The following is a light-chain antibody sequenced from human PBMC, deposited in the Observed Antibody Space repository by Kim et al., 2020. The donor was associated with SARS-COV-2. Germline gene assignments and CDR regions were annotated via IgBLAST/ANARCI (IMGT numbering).Light chain of an antibody. CDR2: GAS. V-gene: IGKV3-20*01. CDR1: ETISSDY. J-gene: IGKJ2*01. CDR3: QQYDPSFPYT. Sequence: EIVLTQSPGTLSLSPGERATLSCRTSETISSDYVAWNRHKPGQAPRLLIYGASTRATGIPERFSGSGSGTDFTLTISRLEPEDFAVYYCQQYDPSFPYTFGQGTKLEI.